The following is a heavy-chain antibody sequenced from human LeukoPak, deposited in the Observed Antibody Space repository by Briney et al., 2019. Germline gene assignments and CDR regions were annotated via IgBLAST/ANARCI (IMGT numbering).Heavy chain of an antibody. CDR3: ARMLAVAGRLIYGMDV. CDR1: GGTFSSYA. J-gene: IGHJ6*02. Sequence: ASVKVSCKASGGTFSSYAISWVRQAPGQGLEWMGAIIPIFGTANYAQKFQGRVTITADESTSTAYMELSSLRSEDTAVYYCARMLAVAGRLIYGMDVWGQGTTVTVSS. V-gene: IGHV1-69*13. D-gene: IGHD6-19*01. CDR2: IIPIFGTA.